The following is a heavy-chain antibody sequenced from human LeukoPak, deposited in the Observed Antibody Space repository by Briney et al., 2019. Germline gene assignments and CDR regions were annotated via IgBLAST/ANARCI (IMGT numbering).Heavy chain of an antibody. J-gene: IGHJ4*02. V-gene: IGHV1-69*13. Sequence: SVKVSCKASGGTFSSYAISWVRQAPGQGLEWMGGIIPIFGTANYAQKFQGRVTITADESTSTAYMELSSLRSEDTAVYYCASTGRAVAAAGKGYFDYWGQGTLVTVSS. CDR3: ASTGRAVAAAGKGYFDY. CDR2: IIPIFGTA. D-gene: IGHD6-13*01. CDR1: GGTFSSYA.